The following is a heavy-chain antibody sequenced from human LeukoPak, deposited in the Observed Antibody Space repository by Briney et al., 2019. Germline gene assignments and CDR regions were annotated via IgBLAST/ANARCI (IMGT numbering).Heavy chain of an antibody. Sequence: GGSLRLSCAASVFTFSSYAMSWVRQAPGKGLEWVSAISGSGGSTYYADSVKGRFTISRDNSKNTLYLQMNSLRAEDTAVYYCAKDRIPTGDYYYYYGMDVWGQGTTVTVSS. D-gene: IGHD7-27*01. J-gene: IGHJ6*02. CDR3: AKDRIPTGDYYYYYGMDV. CDR1: VFTFSSYA. V-gene: IGHV3-23*01. CDR2: ISGSGGST.